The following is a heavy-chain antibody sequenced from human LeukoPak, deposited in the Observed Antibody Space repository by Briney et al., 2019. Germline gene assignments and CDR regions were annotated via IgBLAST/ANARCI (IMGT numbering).Heavy chain of an antibody. D-gene: IGHD3-3*01. CDR3: ARDWNDDFWSGPTGPLDY. Sequence: ASVKVSCKASGYTFTSYEINWVRQATGHGLEWMGWMNPDSGDTAYAQKFQGRITMTRSTSITTAYMELSRLRSDDTAVYYCARDWNDDFWSGPTGPLDYWGQGTLVTVSS. CDR2: MNPDSGDT. CDR1: GYTFTSYE. V-gene: IGHV1-8*01. J-gene: IGHJ4*02.